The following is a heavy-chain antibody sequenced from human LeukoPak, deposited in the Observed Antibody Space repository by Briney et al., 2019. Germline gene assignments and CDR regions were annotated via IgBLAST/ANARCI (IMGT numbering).Heavy chain of an antibody. CDR3: AGTPNWFDP. Sequence: SETLSLTCTVSGGSISSGSYYWSWIRQPAGKGLEWIGYIYYSGSTNYNPSLKSRVTISVDTSKNQFSLKLSSVTAADTAVYYCAGTPNWFDPWGQGTLVTVSS. J-gene: IGHJ5*02. D-gene: IGHD2-15*01. V-gene: IGHV4-61*10. CDR1: GGSISSGSYY. CDR2: IYYSGST.